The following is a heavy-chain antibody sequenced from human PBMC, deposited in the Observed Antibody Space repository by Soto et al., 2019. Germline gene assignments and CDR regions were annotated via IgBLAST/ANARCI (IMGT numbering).Heavy chain of an antibody. CDR2: IYYTGNT. V-gene: IGHV4-39*01. J-gene: IGHJ4*02. CDR3: AAIGVEAYSFDY. Sequence: QLQLQEAGPGLVKPSETLSLTCTVSGVSVRNITYYWGWILQSPGKGLEWIGSIYYTGNTYYNPSLKSRVTISIDTSKKQFSLKLSSMTAADTAVYYCAAIGVEAYSFDYWGQGTLVTVSS. CDR1: GVSVRNITYY. D-gene: IGHD2-2*01.